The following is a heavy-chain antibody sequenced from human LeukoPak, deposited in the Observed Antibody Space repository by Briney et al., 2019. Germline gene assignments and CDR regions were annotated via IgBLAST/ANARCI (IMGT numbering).Heavy chain of an antibody. D-gene: IGHD6-6*01. Sequence: SETLSLTCTVSGYSISSGYYWGWIRQPPGKGLEWIGRIYTSGSTNYNPSLKSRVTISVDTSKNQFSLKLSSVTAADTAVYYCARDLVRSSSIWGQGTLVTVSS. CDR1: GYSISSGYY. V-gene: IGHV4-38-2*02. J-gene: IGHJ4*02. CDR2: IYTSGST. CDR3: ARDLVRSSSI.